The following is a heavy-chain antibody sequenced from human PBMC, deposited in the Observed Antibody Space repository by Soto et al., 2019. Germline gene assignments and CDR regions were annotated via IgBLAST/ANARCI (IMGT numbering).Heavy chain of an antibody. V-gene: IGHV1-2*02. CDR2: VNPIIGDT. D-gene: IGHD2-15*01. CDR1: GYTFTGYY. CDR3: AREEGFRITMDRGRWFDP. Sequence: QIQLVQSGAEVKKPGASVKVSCRASGYTFTGYYLHWVRQAPGQGLEWMGWVNPIIGDTNYAQKFQDRVIMTRDRSITTVHMELSRLRSDDTAVYYCAREEGFRITMDRGRWFDPGGQGTLVTVSS. J-gene: IGHJ5*02.